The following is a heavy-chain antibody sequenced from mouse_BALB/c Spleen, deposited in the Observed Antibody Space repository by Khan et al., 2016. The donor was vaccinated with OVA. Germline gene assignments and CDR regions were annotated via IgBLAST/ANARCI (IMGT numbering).Heavy chain of an antibody. CDR3: ASLEDI. CDR2: ILAGGST. J-gene: IGHJ2*01. D-gene: IGHD1-3*01. V-gene: IGHV2-9*02. CDR1: GFSLTSYG. Sequence: QVQLKESGPGLVAPSQSLSLTCTVSGFSLTSYGVHWVRQPLGKGLQWLGVILAGGSTNYNSALMSRLSISKDNSKSQVFLKMNSLQTDDTAMYYCASLEDIWGQGTTLTVSS.